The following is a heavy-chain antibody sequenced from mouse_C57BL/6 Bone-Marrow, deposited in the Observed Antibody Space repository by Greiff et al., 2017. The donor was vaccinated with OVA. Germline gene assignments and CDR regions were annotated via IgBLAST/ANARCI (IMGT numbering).Heavy chain of an antibody. D-gene: IGHD1-1*01. J-gene: IGHJ3*01. CDR3: ARGTLYYYGSPWFAY. V-gene: IGHV3-6*01. CDR1: GSSITSGYS. CDR2: LRYDGRN. Sequence: DVHLVESGPGLVKPSQSLSLTCSVTGSSITSGYSWHWIRQFPGTKLEWMGYLRYDGRNNYNPYLKNRISITRDTSKNQVFLKLNSVTTEDTATYYCARGTLYYYGSPWFAYWGQGTLVTVSA.